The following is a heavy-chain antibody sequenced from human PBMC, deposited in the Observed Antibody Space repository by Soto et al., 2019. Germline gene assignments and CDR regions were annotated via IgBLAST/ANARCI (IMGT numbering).Heavy chain of an antibody. CDR1: GGSISSSSYY. CDR2: IYYSGST. CDR3: ASESTGYYYGMDV. J-gene: IGHJ6*02. D-gene: IGHD2-2*01. Sequence: PSETLSLTCTVSGGSISSSSYYWGWIRQPPGKGLEWIGSIYYSGSTYYNPSLKSRVTISVDTSKNQFSLKLSSVTAADTAVYYCASESTGYYYGMDVWGQGTTVTVSS. V-gene: IGHV4-39*01.